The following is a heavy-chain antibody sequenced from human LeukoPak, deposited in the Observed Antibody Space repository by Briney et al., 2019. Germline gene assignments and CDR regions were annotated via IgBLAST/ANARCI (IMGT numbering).Heavy chain of an antibody. CDR1: GYTFTDYY. V-gene: IGHV1-2*02. J-gene: IGHJ4*02. D-gene: IGHD2-15*01. Sequence: GASVKVSCKASGYTFTDYYVYWVRQAPGQGLEWMGWINPNSGGTSYAQKFQGRVTMTRDTSTSTVYMELSSLRSEDTAVYYCARGPFIATSPVRYYFDYWGQGTLVTVSS. CDR3: ARGPFIATSPVRYYFDY. CDR2: INPNSGGT.